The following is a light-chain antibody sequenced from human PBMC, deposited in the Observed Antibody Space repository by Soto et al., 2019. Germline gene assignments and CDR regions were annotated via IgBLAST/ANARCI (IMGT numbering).Light chain of an antibody. CDR3: QQRADWPWT. V-gene: IGKV3-11*01. CDR2: DTF. Sequence: IVLTQSPATLSFSPGERATLSCRASQNIAIYLAWYQQESGQSPRLLIYDTFNRAPGIPDRFSGSGSGTDFTLTISSLEPEDFAVYYCQQRADWPWTFGQGTTVEIK. J-gene: IGKJ1*01. CDR1: QNIAIY.